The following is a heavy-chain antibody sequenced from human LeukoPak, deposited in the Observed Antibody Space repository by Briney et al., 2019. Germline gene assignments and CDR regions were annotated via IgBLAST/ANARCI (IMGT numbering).Heavy chain of an antibody. J-gene: IGHJ4*02. CDR2: INPNSGGT. CDR3: ARDRGNYYDSSGDKCFGY. CDR1: GYTFTGYY. V-gene: IGHV1-2*06. D-gene: IGHD3-22*01. Sequence: ASVKVSCKASGYTFTGYYMHWVRQAPGQGLEWMGRINPNSGGTNYAQKFQGRVTMTRDTSISTAYMELSMLRSDDTAVYYCARDRGNYYDSSGDKCFGYWGQGTLVTVSS.